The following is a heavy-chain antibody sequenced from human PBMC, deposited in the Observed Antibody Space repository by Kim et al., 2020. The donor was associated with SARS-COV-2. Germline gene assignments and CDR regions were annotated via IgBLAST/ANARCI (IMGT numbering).Heavy chain of an antibody. CDR1: GCTFSTYA. V-gene: IGHV1-69*13. CDR2: IIPMFGTT. J-gene: IGHJ3*02. CDR3: ARPLVELERLSAFDI. D-gene: IGHD1-1*01. Sequence: SVNVSCKTSGCTFSTYAMNWVRQAPGQGLEWMGGIIPMFGTTDYAQKFQGRVTITADESTKTTYLELSSLGSEDTAIYYCARPLVELERLSAFDIWGQGTMVTVSS.